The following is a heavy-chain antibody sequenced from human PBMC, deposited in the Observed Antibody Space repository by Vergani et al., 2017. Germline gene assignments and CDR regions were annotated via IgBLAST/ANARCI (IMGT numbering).Heavy chain of an antibody. CDR2: ISYDGSNK. CDR1: GFTFSSYA. CDR3: AEVVEDY. J-gene: IGHJ4*02. V-gene: IGHV3-30-3*01. Sequence: QVQLVESGGGVVQPGRSLRLSCAASGFTFSSYAMHWVRQAPGKGLEWVAVISYDGSNKYYADSVKGRFTISRDNSKNTLYLQMNSLRAEDTAVYYCAEVVEDYWGQGTLVTVSS. D-gene: IGHD3-22*01.